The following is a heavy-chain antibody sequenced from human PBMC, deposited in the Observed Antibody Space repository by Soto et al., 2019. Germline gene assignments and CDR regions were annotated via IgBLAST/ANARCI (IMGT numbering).Heavy chain of an antibody. D-gene: IGHD3-16*01. CDR2: IHYTGTT. CDR3: ARQSLVASRSRLAWFDP. Sequence: QLQLQESGPGLVKPSETLSLTCTVSGGSLSTSSSYWGWVRQPPGEGLQWIGSIHYTGTTYYNASLNSRVTLAVDTSNNQFSLKLTSVTAAYTATYYCARQSLVASRSRLAWFDPWGQGALVTVSS. J-gene: IGHJ5*02. V-gene: IGHV4-39*01. CDR1: GGSLSTSSSY.